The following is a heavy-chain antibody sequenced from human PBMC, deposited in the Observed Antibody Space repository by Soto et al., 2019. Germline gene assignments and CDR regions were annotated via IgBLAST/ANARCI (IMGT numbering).Heavy chain of an antibody. CDR1: GFSLTTDGEG. V-gene: IGHV2-5*01. CDR2: IYWSDSK. D-gene: IGHD3-16*01. CDR3: IHRRRDAGPNGDY. J-gene: IGHJ4*02. Sequence: QITLKEYGPTLVTPTQTLTLTCSFSGFSLTTDGEGVGWVRQPPGKALEWLALIYWSDSKRYSPSLKNRLTVTKDDSKNQVLLTMTNMDPVDTATYYCIHRRRDAGPNGDYWGQGTLVTVSS.